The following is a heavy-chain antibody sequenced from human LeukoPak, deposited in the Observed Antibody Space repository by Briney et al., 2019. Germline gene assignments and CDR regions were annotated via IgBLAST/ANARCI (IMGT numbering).Heavy chain of an antibody. V-gene: IGHV4-59*01. CDR3: ARGVYGGYD. D-gene: IGHD4-17*01. Sequence: SETLSLTCTVSGGSISSYYWSWIRRPPGKGLEWIGYIYYSGSPTYNPSLKSRVTISVDTSKNQFSLKLSSVTAADTAVYYCARGVYGGYDWGQGTLVTVSS. CDR2: IYYSGSP. J-gene: IGHJ4*02. CDR1: GGSISSYY.